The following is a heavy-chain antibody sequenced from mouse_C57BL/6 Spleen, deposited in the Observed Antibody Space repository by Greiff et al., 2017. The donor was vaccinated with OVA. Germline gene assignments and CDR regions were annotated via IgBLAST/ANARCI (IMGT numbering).Heavy chain of an antibody. CDR2: ISNGGGST. CDR1: GFTFSDYY. Sequence: EVQVVESGGGLVQPGGSLKLSCAASGFTFSDYYMYWVRQTPEKRLEWVAYISNGGGSTYYPDTVKGRFTISRDNAKNTLYLQMSRLKSEDTAMYYCARQRGYDEAWFAYWGQGTLVTVSA. J-gene: IGHJ3*01. D-gene: IGHD2-2*01. V-gene: IGHV5-12*01. CDR3: ARQRGYDEAWFAY.